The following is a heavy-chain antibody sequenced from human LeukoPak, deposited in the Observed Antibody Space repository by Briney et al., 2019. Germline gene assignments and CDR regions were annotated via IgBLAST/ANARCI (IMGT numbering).Heavy chain of an antibody. D-gene: IGHD3-22*01. V-gene: IGHV4-39*01. CDR2: IYYSGST. Sequence: WETLSLTCTVSGGSISSSSYYWGWIRQPPGQGLEWIGSIYYSGSTYYNPSLKSRVTISVDTSKNQFSLKLSSVTAANTAVYYCARATYDDFDSWGQGTLVTVSS. CDR1: GGSISSSSYY. CDR3: ARATYDDFDS. J-gene: IGHJ4*02.